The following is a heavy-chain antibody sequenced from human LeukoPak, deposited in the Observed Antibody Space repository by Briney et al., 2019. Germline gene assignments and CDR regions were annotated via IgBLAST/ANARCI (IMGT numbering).Heavy chain of an antibody. D-gene: IGHD4-17*01. CDR3: ARNYAYGDFSPFDY. V-gene: IGHV1-69*06. J-gene: IGHJ4*02. Sequence: SVKVSCKASGGTFSSYAINCVRQAPGQGLEWMGRIIPIFGTANYAQKFQGRVTITADKSTSTAYMELSSLRSEDTAVYYCARNYAYGDFSPFDYWGQGTLVTVSS. CDR2: IIPIFGTA. CDR1: GGTFSSYA.